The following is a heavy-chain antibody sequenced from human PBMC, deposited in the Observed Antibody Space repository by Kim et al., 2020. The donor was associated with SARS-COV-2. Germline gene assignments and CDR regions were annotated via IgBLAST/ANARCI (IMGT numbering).Heavy chain of an antibody. D-gene: IGHD4-17*01. Sequence: ASVKVSCKASGYTFTSYGISWVRQAPGQGLEWMGWISAYNGNTNYAQKLQGRVTMTTDTSTSTAYMELRSLRSDDTAVYYCARDIKDGDYVYWVFDYWGQGTLVTVSS. CDR1: GYTFTSYG. J-gene: IGHJ4*02. V-gene: IGHV1-18*01. CDR3: ARDIKDGDYVYWVFDY. CDR2: ISAYNGNT.